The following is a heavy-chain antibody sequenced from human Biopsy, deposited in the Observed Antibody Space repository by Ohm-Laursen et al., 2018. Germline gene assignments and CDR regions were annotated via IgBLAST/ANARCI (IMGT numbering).Heavy chain of an antibody. J-gene: IGHJ6*01. CDR1: GGDINNYY. Sequence: SETLSLTCNVSGGDINNYYWSWIRQPAGKGLEWIGRIYPGGSTNYNPSLKSRVTMSVDTSKNQFSLKLSSVTAADTAVYYCARGMRYCTNAVCYKSGSGSYYRYYYGMDVWGQGTTVTVSS. CDR3: ARGMRYCTNAVCYKSGSGSYYRYYYGMDV. CDR2: IYPGGST. V-gene: IGHV4-4*07. D-gene: IGHD2-8*01.